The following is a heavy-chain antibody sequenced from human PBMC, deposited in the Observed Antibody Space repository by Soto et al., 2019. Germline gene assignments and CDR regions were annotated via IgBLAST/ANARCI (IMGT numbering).Heavy chain of an antibody. CDR2: MSSDGTNT. CDR1: GFSCSTYA. V-gene: IGHV3-30-3*01. D-gene: IGHD2-2*02. J-gene: IGHJ3*02. Sequence: GGSLRLSCAASGFSCSTYAMQWVGRALGKWLEWVAVMSSDGTNTSYAVAAKGRLTISRDNSKNTVYLQMRRLRAEDSAVYYCARDRDCSGTTCYNGFDIWDQGTMVT. CDR3: ARDRDCSGTTCYNGFDI.